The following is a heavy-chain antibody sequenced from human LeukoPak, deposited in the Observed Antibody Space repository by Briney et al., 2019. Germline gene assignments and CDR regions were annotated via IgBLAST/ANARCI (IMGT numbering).Heavy chain of an antibody. V-gene: IGHV4-59*01. J-gene: IGHJ5*02. CDR2: IYYSGST. Sequence: SETLSLTCTVSGGSISSYYWSWIRQPPGEGLKWIGYIYYSGSTNYNPSLKSRVTISVDTSKNQFSLKLSSVTAADTAVYYCARGIVVPAARFDPWGQGTLVTVSS. CDR1: GGSISSYY. CDR3: ARGIVVPAARFDP. D-gene: IGHD2-2*01.